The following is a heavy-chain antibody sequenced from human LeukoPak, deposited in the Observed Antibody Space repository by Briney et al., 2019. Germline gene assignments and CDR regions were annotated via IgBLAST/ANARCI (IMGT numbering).Heavy chain of an antibody. D-gene: IGHD3-10*01. V-gene: IGHV3-30*04. CDR1: GFTFSSYA. Sequence: GGSLRLSCAASGFTFSSYAMHWVRQAPGKGLEWVAVISYDGSNKYYADSVKGRFTISRDNSKNTLYLQMNSLRAEDTAVYYCAKARMVRGVIIRAHYYYYMDVWGKGTTVTISS. CDR3: AKARMVRGVIIRAHYYYYMDV. CDR2: ISYDGSNK. J-gene: IGHJ6*03.